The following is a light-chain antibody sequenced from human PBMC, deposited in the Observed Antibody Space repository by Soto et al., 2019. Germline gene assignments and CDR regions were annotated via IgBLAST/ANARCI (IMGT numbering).Light chain of an antibody. Sequence: QAVVTQEPSLTVSPGGTVTLTCGSSTGAVTSGHYPYWFQQKPGQAPRTLIYDTSNKHSWTPARFSGSLLGGKAALTLSAAQPEDEAEYYCLLSYSGARPYVFGTGTQLTVL. CDR1: TGAVTSGHY. CDR2: DTS. CDR3: LLSYSGARPYV. V-gene: IGLV7-46*01. J-gene: IGLJ1*01.